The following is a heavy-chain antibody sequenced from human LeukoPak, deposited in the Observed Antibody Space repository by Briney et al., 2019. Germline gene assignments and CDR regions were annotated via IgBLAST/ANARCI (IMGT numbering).Heavy chain of an antibody. D-gene: IGHD3-22*01. CDR3: AKHDPRRVVITNWFDP. Sequence: PGGSLRLSCAASGFTFSSYGMHWVRQAPGKGLEWVAVIWYDGSNKYYADSVKGRFTISRGNSKNTLYLQMNSLRAEDTAVYYCAKHDPRRVVITNWFDPWGQGTLVTVSS. CDR1: GFTFSSYG. J-gene: IGHJ5*02. CDR2: IWYDGSNK. V-gene: IGHV3-33*06.